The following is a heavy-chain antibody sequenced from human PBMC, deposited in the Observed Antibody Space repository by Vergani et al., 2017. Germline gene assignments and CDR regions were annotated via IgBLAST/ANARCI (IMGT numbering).Heavy chain of an antibody. V-gene: IGHV4-61*10. CDR2: IYYSGST. CDR3: AREGSTSNYYYYYMDV. J-gene: IGHJ6*03. D-gene: IGHD2-2*01. Sequence: QVQLQQWGAGLLKPSETLSLTCTVSGGSVSSGSYYWSWIRQPAGKGLEWIGYIYYSGSTNYNPSLKSRVTISVDTSKNQFSLKLSSVTAADTAVYYCAREGSTSNYYYYYMDVWGKGTTVTVSS. CDR1: GGSVSSGSYY.